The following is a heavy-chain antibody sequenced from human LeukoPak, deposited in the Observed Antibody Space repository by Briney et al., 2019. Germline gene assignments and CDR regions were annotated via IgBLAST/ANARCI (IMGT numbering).Heavy chain of an antibody. D-gene: IGHD6-13*01. CDR3: ARGPPYSSSWFSYYYYYYMDV. J-gene: IGHJ6*03. Sequence: ASVKVSCKASGYTFTSYDINWVRQATGQGLEWMGWMNPNSGNTGYAQKFQGRVTMTRNTSISTAYMELSSLRSEGTAVYYCARGPPYSSSWFSYYYYYYMDVWGKGTTVTVSS. V-gene: IGHV1-8*01. CDR1: GYTFTSYD. CDR2: MNPNSGNT.